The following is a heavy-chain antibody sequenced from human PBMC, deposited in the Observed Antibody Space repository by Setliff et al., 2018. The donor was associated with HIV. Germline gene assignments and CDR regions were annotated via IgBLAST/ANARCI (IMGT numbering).Heavy chain of an antibody. V-gene: IGHV3-64*04. Sequence: PGGSLRLSCSVSGFTFSSYVMHWVRQAPGKGLEYVSAISSNGGSTYYADSVKGRFTISRDNAKNSLYLQMNSLRAEDTAVYYCARGARGPYYYYYMDVWGKGTTVTVSS. J-gene: IGHJ6*03. CDR3: ARGARGPYYYYYMDV. CDR1: GFTFSSYV. CDR2: ISSNGGST. D-gene: IGHD3-16*01.